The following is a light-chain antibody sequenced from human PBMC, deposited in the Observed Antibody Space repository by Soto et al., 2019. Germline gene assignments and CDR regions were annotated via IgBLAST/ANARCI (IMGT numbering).Light chain of an antibody. Sequence: DMEMTQSPSSLSASVGDRVTITCRASQSISNYLNWYQHKPGKVPKLLIYAAASLQSGVPTRFSSSETGTDFTLTISSLQPEDFATYYCKQSYGTPLTFGGGTKVEI. CDR1: QSISNY. CDR3: KQSYGTPLT. J-gene: IGKJ4*01. V-gene: IGKV1-39*01. CDR2: AAA.